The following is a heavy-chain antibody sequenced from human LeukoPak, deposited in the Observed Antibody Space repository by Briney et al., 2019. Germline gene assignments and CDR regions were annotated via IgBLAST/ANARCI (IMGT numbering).Heavy chain of an antibody. CDR1: GGSISSYY. Sequence: SETLSLTCTVSGGSISSYYWSWIRQPPGKGLEWIGYIYYSGSTNYNPSLKGRVTISVDTSKNQFSLKLSSVTAADTAVYYCARGGNLHYYDSSGIDPWGQGTLVTVSS. CDR3: ARGGNLHYYDSSGIDP. D-gene: IGHD3-22*01. CDR2: IYYSGST. V-gene: IGHV4-59*01. J-gene: IGHJ5*02.